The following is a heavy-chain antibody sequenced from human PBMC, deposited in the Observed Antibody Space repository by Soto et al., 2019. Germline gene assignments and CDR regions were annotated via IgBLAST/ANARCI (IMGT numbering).Heavy chain of an antibody. V-gene: IGHV3-30*03. CDR1: GFTFSNYG. Sequence: GGSLRLSCAASGFTFSNYGMDWVRQAPGKGLEWVAVISSDGTNKYYADSVKGRFTISRDNSKNTLYLQMNSLRADDTAVYYCARAIRKIQDWKAAPYFDYWGQGTLVTVSS. CDR3: ARAIRKIQDWKAAPYFDY. D-gene: IGHD1-1*01. J-gene: IGHJ4*02. CDR2: ISSDGTNK.